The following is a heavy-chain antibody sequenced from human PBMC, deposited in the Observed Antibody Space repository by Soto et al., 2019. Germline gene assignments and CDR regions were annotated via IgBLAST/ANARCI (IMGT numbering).Heavy chain of an antibody. J-gene: IGHJ5*02. CDR3: ARDGVWFGELSRWFDP. Sequence: ASVKVSCKASGYTFTSYAMHWVRQAPGQRLDWMGWINAGIGNTKYSQKFQGRVTITRDTSASTAYMELSSLRSEDTVVYYCARDGVWFGELSRWFDPWGQGTLVTSPQ. V-gene: IGHV1-3*01. CDR1: GYTFTSYA. D-gene: IGHD3-10*01. CDR2: INAGIGNT.